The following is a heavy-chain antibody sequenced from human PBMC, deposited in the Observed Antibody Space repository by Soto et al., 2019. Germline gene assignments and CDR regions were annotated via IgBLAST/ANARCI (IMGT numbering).Heavy chain of an antibody. CDR3: ARDTGDGTFDF. Sequence: SVKVSCKASGYTFSSYAMHWVRQAPGQRLEWMGWINAGYGNTKSSQKFQDRVTTSRDTSASTAYMELTSLRSEDTAVYYCARDTGDGTFDFWGQGTLVIVSS. CDR2: INAGYGNT. D-gene: IGHD7-27*01. J-gene: IGHJ4*02. CDR1: GYTFSSYA. V-gene: IGHV1-3*01.